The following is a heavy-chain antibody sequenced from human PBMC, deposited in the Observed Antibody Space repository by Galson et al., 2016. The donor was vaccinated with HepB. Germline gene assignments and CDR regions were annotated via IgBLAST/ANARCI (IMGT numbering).Heavy chain of an antibody. Sequence: SLRLSCAASGFTFSGYGMHWARQAPGKGLEWVAIIWYDGSNKYYADSVKGRFTISRDDSKNRLYLQMNSLRAEDTAVYYCARDRYSSSWWPDRYYYGMDVWGKGTTVTVSS. J-gene: IGHJ6*04. CDR1: GFTFSGYG. CDR2: IWYDGSNK. CDR3: ARDRYSSSWWPDRYYYGMDV. D-gene: IGHD6-13*01. V-gene: IGHV3-33*01.